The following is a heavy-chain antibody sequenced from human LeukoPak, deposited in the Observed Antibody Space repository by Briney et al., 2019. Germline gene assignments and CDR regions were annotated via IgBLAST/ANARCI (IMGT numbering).Heavy chain of an antibody. J-gene: IGHJ5*02. D-gene: IGHD2-2*01. CDR3: ARERCSSTSCYNWLDP. V-gene: IGHV1-69*05. CDR2: IIPIFGTA. Sequence: SVKVSCKASGGTFSSYAISWVRQAPGQGLEWMGGIIPIFGTANYAQKFQGRVTITTDESTSAAYMELSSLRSEDTAVYYCARERCSSTSCYNWLDPWGQGTLVTVSS. CDR1: GGTFSSYA.